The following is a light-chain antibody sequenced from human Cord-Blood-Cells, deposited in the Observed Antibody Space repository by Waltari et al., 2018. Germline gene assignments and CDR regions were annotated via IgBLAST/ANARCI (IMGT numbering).Light chain of an antibody. J-gene: IGLJ3*02. CDR3: QTWGTGIQV. CDR1: SGHSSYA. Sequence: QLVLTQSPSASASLGASVKLTCTLSSGHSSYAIAWHQQQPEKGPRYLMKLNSDGSHSKGDGIPDCCSVSSSGAERYLTIASRQAEEEADYYCQTWGTGIQVFGGGTKLTVL. V-gene: IGLV4-69*01. CDR2: LNSDGSH.